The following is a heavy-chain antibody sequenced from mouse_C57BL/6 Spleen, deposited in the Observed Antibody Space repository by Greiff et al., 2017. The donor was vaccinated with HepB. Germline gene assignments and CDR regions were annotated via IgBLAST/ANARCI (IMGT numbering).Heavy chain of an antibody. D-gene: IGHD2-4*01. J-gene: IGHJ2*01. V-gene: IGHV1-15*01. CDR1: GYTFTDYE. CDR3: TTRDDYDGYYFDY. CDR2: IDPETGGT. Sequence: QVQLKESGAELVRPGASVTLSCKASGYTFTDYEMHWVKQTPVHGLEWIGAIDPETGGTAYNQKFKGKAILTADKSSSTAYMELRSLTSEDSAVYYCTTRDDYDGYYFDYWGQGTTLTVSS.